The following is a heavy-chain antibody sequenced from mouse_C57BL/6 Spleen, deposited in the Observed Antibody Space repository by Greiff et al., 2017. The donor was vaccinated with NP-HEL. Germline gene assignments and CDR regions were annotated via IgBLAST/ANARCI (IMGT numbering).Heavy chain of an antibody. CDR1: GYTFTSYW. D-gene: IGHD3-3*01. Sequence: VQLQQPGAELVRPGTSVKLSCKASGYTFTSYWMHWVKQRPGQGLEWIGVIDPSDSYTNYNQKFKGKATLTVDTSSSTAYMQLSSLTSEDSAVYYCARFRDGDAMDYWGQGTSVTVSS. J-gene: IGHJ4*01. CDR3: ARFRDGDAMDY. V-gene: IGHV1-59*01. CDR2: IDPSDSYT.